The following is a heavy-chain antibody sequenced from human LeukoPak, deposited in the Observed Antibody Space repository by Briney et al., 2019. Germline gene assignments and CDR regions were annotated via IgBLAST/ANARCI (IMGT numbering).Heavy chain of an antibody. D-gene: IGHD6-6*01. J-gene: IGHJ6*03. Sequence: GGSLRLSCAASGFTFSSYEMNWVRQAPGKGLEWVSYISSSGSTIYYADSVKGRFTISRDNAKNSLYLQMNSLRAEDTAVYYCTSPNTQTIAARYYYYYYYMDVWGKGTTVTVSS. CDR2: ISSSGSTI. CDR3: TSPNTQTIAARYYYYYYYMDV. CDR1: GFTFSSYE. V-gene: IGHV3-48*03.